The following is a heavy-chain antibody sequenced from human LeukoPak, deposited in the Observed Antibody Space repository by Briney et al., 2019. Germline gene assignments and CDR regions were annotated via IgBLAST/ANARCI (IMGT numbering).Heavy chain of an antibody. V-gene: IGHV4-38-2*02. CDR3: ARGRDDYYGSGSHRTFDY. Sequence: SQTLSLTCTVSGGSISSGYYWGWIRQPPGKGLEWIGSIYHSGSTYYNPSLKSRVTISVDTSKNQFSLKLSSVTAADTAVYYCARGRDDYYGSGSHRTFDYWGQGTLVTVSS. CDR1: GGSISSGYY. CDR2: IYHSGST. D-gene: IGHD3-10*01. J-gene: IGHJ4*02.